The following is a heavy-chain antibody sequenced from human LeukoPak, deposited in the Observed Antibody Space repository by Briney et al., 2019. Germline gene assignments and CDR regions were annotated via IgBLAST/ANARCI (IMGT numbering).Heavy chain of an antibody. CDR1: GGSFSGYY. J-gene: IGHJ4*02. CDR3: ARRAGLHSLDY. CDR2: INHSGST. Sequence: SETLSLTCAVYGGSFSGYYWSWIRQPPGKGLEWIGEINHSGSTNYNPSLKSRATISVDTSKNQFSLRLSSVTAADTALYFCARRAGLHSLDYWDQGTLVTVSS. D-gene: IGHD4-4*01. V-gene: IGHV4-34*01.